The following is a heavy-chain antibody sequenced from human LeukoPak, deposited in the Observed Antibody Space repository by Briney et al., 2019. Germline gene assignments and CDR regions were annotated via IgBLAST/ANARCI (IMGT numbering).Heavy chain of an antibody. V-gene: IGHV3-30*04. CDR2: ISYDGSNK. Sequence: GGSLRLSCAASGFTFSSYAMHWVRQAPGKGLEWVAVISYDGSNKYYADSVKGRFTISRDNSKNTLYLQMNSLRAEDTAVYYCARDRMIVVVITTDYYYYGMDVWGQGTTVTVSS. D-gene: IGHD3-22*01. CDR1: GFTFSSYA. J-gene: IGHJ6*02. CDR3: ARDRMIVVVITTDYYYYGMDV.